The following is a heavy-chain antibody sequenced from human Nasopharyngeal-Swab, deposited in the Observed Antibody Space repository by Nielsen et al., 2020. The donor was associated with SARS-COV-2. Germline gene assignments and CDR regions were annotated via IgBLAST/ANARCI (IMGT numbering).Heavy chain of an antibody. CDR1: GYSISSGYY. CDR3: ARDYGDYSYFDY. J-gene: IGHJ4*02. CDR2: IYYSGST. V-gene: IGHV4-61*01. Sequence: GSLRLSCTVSGYSISSGYYWSWIRQPPGKGLEWIGYIYYSGSTNYNPSLKSRVTISVDTSKNQFSLKLSSVTAADTAVYYCARDYGDYSYFDYWGQGTLVTVSS. D-gene: IGHD4-17*01.